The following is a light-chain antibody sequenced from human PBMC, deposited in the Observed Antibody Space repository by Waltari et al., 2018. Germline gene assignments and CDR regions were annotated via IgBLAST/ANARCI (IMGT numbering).Light chain of an antibody. CDR3: QQRYNWPLT. J-gene: IGKJ4*01. Sequence: EIVLTQSPVTLSLSPGERATLSCRASQSVSTYLGWYQQKPGQAPKVVIYDASKRATGIPARFSGSGSGTEFTLTISSLEPEDFAVYYCQQRYNWPLTFGGGTTVEI. V-gene: IGKV3-11*01. CDR2: DAS. CDR1: QSVSTY.